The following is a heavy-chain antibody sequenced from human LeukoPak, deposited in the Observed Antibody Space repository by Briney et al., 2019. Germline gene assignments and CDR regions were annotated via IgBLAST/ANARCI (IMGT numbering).Heavy chain of an antibody. J-gene: IGHJ5*02. CDR2: IYYSGST. CDR3: ARFNTYYYDSSGYNNWFDP. V-gene: IGHV4-59*01. D-gene: IGHD3-22*01. CDR1: GGSISSYY. Sequence: SETLSLTCTVPGGSISSYYWSWIRQPPGKGLEWIGYIYYSGSTNYNPSLKSRVTISVDTSKNRFSLKLSSVPAADTAVYYCARFNTYYYDSSGYNNWFDPWGQGTLVTVSS.